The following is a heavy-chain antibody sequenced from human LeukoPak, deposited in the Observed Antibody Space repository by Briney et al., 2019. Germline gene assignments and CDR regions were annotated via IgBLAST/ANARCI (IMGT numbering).Heavy chain of an antibody. J-gene: IGHJ4*02. CDR1: GFTFSSYS. CDR3: ARGRWHYYDSSGYYSTPLDY. V-gene: IGHV3-21*01. CDR2: ISSSSSYI. D-gene: IGHD3-22*01. Sequence: PGGSLRLSCAASGFTFSSYSMNWVRQAPGKGLEWVSSISSSSSYIYYADSVKGRFTISRDNAKNSLYLQMNSLRAEDTAVYYCARGRWHYYDSSGYYSTPLDYWGQGTLVTVSS.